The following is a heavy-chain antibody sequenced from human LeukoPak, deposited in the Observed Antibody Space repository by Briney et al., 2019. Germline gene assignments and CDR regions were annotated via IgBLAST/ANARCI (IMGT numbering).Heavy chain of an antibody. CDR3: ARVGRGYSYGDIDY. CDR1: GFTFSSYS. Sequence: GGSLRLSCAASGFTFSSYSMNWVRQAPGKGLEWVSSISSSSSYIYYADSVKGRFTISRDNAKNSLYLQMNSLRAEDTAVYYCARVGRGYSYGDIDYWGQGTLVTVSS. V-gene: IGHV3-21*01. D-gene: IGHD5-18*01. J-gene: IGHJ4*02. CDR2: ISSSSSYI.